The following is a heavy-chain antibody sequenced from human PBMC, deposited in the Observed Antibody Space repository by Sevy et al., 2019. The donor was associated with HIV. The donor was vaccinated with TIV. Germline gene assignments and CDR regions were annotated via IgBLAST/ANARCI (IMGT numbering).Heavy chain of an antibody. CDR3: AREGGVGWVVDY. Sequence: GGSLRLSCAASGFTFSSYAIHWVRQAPGKGLEWVAVIWSDSNNKYYTDSVKGRFTISRDNAKNTLYLQMNSLRVDDTAVYYCAREGGVGWVVDYWGQGTLVTVSS. D-gene: IGHD6-19*01. CDR2: IWSDSNNK. J-gene: IGHJ4*02. V-gene: IGHV3-33*01. CDR1: GFTFSSYA.